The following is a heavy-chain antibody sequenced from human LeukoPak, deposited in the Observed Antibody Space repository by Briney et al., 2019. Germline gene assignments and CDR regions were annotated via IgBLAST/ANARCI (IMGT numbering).Heavy chain of an antibody. CDR3: AGKKKYSRGWTPKGDAFDI. Sequence: PSETLSLTCTVSGSSLSSYYWSWIRQPPGKGLEWIGYIYYSGSTNYNPSLKSRVTISVDTSKKQFSLKLSSVTAADTAVHYFAGKKKYSRGWTPKGDAFDIWGQGTMVTVSS. J-gene: IGHJ3*02. D-gene: IGHD6-19*01. V-gene: IGHV4-59*01. CDR1: GSSLSSYY. CDR2: IYYSGST.